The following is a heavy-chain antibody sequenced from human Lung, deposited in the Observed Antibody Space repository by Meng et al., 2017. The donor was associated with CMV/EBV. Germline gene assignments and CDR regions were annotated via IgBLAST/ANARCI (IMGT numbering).Heavy chain of an antibody. CDR3: ARIPTYGDYDPIDD. J-gene: IGHJ4*02. V-gene: IGHV4-34*01. CDR2: INHVGRA. D-gene: IGHD4-17*01. Sequence: QVQVQQWGAGLLKPSETLSLTCAVYGGSFNNYYWSWIRQPPGKGLEWMGEINHVGRANYNPSLMNRLIISLHTSNNQFSLKLSSVTAADMAVYYCARIPTYGDYDPIDDWGQGTLVTVSS. CDR1: GGSFNNYY.